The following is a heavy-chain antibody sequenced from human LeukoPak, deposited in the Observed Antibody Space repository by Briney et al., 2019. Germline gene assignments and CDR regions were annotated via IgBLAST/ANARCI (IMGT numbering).Heavy chain of an antibody. Sequence: SETLSLTCTVSGGSISSYYWSWIRQPPGKGLEWIGYIYYSGSTHYNPSLESRVTISVDTSKNQFSLKLSSVTAADTAVYYCARGITMIVVVPPHAFDIWGQGTMVTVSS. V-gene: IGHV4-59*12. J-gene: IGHJ3*02. CDR3: ARGITMIVVVPPHAFDI. D-gene: IGHD3-22*01. CDR2: IYYSGST. CDR1: GGSISSYY.